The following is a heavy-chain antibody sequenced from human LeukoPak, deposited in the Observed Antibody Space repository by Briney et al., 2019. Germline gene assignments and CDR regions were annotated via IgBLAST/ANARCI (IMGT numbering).Heavy chain of an antibody. V-gene: IGHV1-2*02. J-gene: IGHJ4*02. CDR1: GYTFTDYY. D-gene: IGHD3-9*01. CDR3: ARDDYDILTGLVY. CDR2: INPNSGDT. Sequence: ASVKVSCKSSGYTFTDYYVHWVRQVPGQGLEWMGWINPNSGDTDYALKFQGRVTMTRDTSISTAYMELSRLRSDDTAVYYCARDDYDILTGLVYWGQGTLVTVSS.